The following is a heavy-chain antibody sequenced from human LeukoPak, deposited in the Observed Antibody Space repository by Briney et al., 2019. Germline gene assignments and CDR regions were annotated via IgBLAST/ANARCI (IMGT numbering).Heavy chain of an antibody. CDR2: INLSGGGT. Sequence: GASVKVSCKASGYTFTSYDINWVRQATGQGLEWMGIINLSGGGTSYAQKFQGRVTITADKSTSTAYMELSSLRSEDTAVYYCATQGALLSYYYYMDVWGKETTVTVSS. D-gene: IGHD2/OR15-2a*01. CDR1: GYTFTSYD. V-gene: IGHV1-46*03. CDR3: ATQGALLSYYYYMDV. J-gene: IGHJ6*03.